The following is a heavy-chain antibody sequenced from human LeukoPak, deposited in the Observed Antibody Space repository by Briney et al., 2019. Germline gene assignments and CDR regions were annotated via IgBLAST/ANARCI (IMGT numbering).Heavy chain of an antibody. CDR1: GGSISSYY. J-gene: IGHJ5*02. D-gene: IGHD6-19*01. Sequence: PSETLSLTCTVSGGSISSYYWSWIRQPPGKGLEWIGYIYYSGSTNYNPSLKSRVTISVDTSKNQFSLKLSSVTAADTAVYYCARVFGPIGYSSGWRPRFDPWGQGTLVTVSS. CDR2: IYYSGST. CDR3: ARVFGPIGYSSGWRPRFDP. V-gene: IGHV4-59*01.